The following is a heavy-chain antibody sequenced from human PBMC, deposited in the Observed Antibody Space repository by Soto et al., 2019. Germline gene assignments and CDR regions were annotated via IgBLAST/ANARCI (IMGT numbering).Heavy chain of an antibody. CDR1: GLTVRGKKY. V-gene: IGHV3-53*01. J-gene: IGHJ3*02. CDR2: LYDADGT. D-gene: IGHD1-1*01. CDR3: ASWLEREHAYDI. Sequence: DVQLVASGGGLIQPGGSLRLSCAALGLTVRGKKYIAWVRQAPGKGLEWVSALYDADGTYYADSAKGRFTISRDNSNNIIYLQMNSLGPDDTAVYYCASWLEREHAYDIWGLGTMVTVSS.